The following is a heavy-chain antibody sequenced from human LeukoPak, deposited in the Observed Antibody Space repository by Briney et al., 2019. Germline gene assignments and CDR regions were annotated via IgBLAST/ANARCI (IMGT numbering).Heavy chain of an antibody. Sequence: SETLSLTCTVSGGSINNYYWSWIRQPPGKGLEWIGYIYYSGSTSYNPSLKSRVTISVDTSKSQFSLKLTSVTAADTAVYYCASGGGYTSTWSYWGQGTLVTVSS. CDR1: GGSINNYY. J-gene: IGHJ4*02. D-gene: IGHD6-13*01. CDR3: ASGGGYTSTWSY. V-gene: IGHV4-59*01. CDR2: IYYSGST.